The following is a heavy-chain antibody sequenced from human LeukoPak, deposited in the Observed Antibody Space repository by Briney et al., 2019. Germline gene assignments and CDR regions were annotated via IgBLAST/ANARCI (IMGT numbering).Heavy chain of an antibody. CDR1: GGTFTSYA. D-gene: IGHD1-7*01. CDR3: AREVTGTLDAFDI. Sequence: ASVKVSCKASGGTFTSYAISWVRPAPGQGLEWMGRIIPIFGIANYAQKFQGRVTITADKSTSTAYMELSSLRSEDTAVYYCAREVTGTLDAFDIWGQGTMVTVSS. CDR2: IIPIFGIA. J-gene: IGHJ3*02. V-gene: IGHV1-69*04.